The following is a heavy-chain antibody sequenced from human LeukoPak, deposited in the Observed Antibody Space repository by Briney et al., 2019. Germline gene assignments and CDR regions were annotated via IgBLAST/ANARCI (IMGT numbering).Heavy chain of an antibody. V-gene: IGHV1-2*02. J-gene: IGHJ6*02. D-gene: IGHD4-17*01. CDR3: AKNGDYGYAMDV. Sequence: GASVKVSCKASGYTFTDYYMHWVRQAPGQGLEWVGSLNPYSGASKYAQKLQGRVTMTGDTSISTAYLQLGRVIGDDTAIYYCAKNGDYGYAMDVWGQGTTVTVSS. CDR2: LNPYSGAS. CDR1: GYTFTDYY.